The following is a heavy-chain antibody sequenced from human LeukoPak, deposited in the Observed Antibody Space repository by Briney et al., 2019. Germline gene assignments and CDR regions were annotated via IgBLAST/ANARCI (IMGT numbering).Heavy chain of an antibody. J-gene: IGHJ4*02. D-gene: IGHD3-22*01. CDR2: IYFSGST. CDR1: GGSISRGDYY. CDR3: ARVYYDSSNYYYVLS. Sequence: PQTLSLTCNLAGGSISRGDYYWGWIRQPPGKGLEWFGYIYFSGSTYYNPSVETRVTISVETSKNQFSLRLSSVTAADTAVYYCARVYYDSSNYYYVLSWGQGTLVTVSS. V-gene: IGHV4-30-4*08.